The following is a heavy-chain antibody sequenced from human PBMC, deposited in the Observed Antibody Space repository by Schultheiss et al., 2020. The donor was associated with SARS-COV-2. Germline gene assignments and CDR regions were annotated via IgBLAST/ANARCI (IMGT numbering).Heavy chain of an antibody. V-gene: IGHV3-21*05. CDR3: ARGGYSPPLYYYGMDV. D-gene: IGHD5-24*01. Sequence: GGSLRLSCAASGFTFSSYSMNWVRQAPGKGLEWVSYISSSSSYIYYADSVKGRFTISRDNAKNSLYLQMNSLRAEDTAVYYCARGGYSPPLYYYGMDVWGQGTTVTVSS. J-gene: IGHJ6*02. CDR1: GFTFSSYS. CDR2: ISSSSSYI.